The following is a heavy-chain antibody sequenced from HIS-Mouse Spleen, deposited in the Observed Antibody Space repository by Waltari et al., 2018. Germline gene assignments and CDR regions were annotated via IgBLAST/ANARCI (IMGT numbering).Heavy chain of an antibody. CDR3: AREIPYSSSWYDWYFDL. CDR2: IYYSGST. Sequence: QLQLQESGPGLVKPSETLSLTCTVSGGSISRSISLWGWIRQPPGKGLEWIGSIYYSGSTYYNPSLKSRVTISVDTSKNQFSLKLSSVTAADTAVYYCAREIPYSSSWYDWYFDLWGRGTLVTVSS. CDR1: GGSISRSISL. J-gene: IGHJ2*01. V-gene: IGHV4-39*07. D-gene: IGHD6-13*01.